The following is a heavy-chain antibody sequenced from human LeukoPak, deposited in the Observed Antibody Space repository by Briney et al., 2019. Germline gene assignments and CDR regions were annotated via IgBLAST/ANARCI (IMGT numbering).Heavy chain of an antibody. D-gene: IGHD3-22*01. J-gene: IGHJ5*02. CDR1: GFTFSSYA. V-gene: IGHV3-23*01. CDR2: ISGSGGST. CDR3: ARCTTASSGWCNWLDP. Sequence: PGGSLRLSCAASGFTFSSYAMSWVRQAPGKGLEWVSAISGSGGSTYYADSVKGRFTISRDNSKNILYLQMNSLRAEDTAIYYCARCTTASSGWCNWLDPLGQGTLVTVSS.